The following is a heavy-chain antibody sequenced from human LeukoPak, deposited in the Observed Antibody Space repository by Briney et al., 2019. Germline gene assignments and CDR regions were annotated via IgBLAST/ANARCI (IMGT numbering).Heavy chain of an antibody. Sequence: GGSLRLSCTTSGFSFRDYGITWVRQAPGKGLEWVSAITRGSAHIYYADSLKGRFTISGDHSTNPVHLQMNSLRVDDTAVYYCARGALVGTVYFFDYWGPGTVVTVSS. CDR1: GFSFRDYG. J-gene: IGHJ4*02. V-gene: IGHV3-21*01. D-gene: IGHD1-26*01. CDR2: ITRGSAHI. CDR3: ARGALVGTVYFFDY.